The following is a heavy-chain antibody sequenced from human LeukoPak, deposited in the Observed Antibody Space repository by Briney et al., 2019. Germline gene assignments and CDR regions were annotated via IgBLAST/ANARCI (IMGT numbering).Heavy chain of an antibody. D-gene: IGHD4-17*01. Sequence: SETLSLTRTVSGGSISSGGYYWSWIRQHPGKGLEWIGYIYYSGSTHYNPSLKSRVTISVDTSKNQFSLKLSSVTAADTAVYYCARGRPLATVTTYYYYYYGMDVWGKGTTVTVSS. CDR3: ARGRPLATVTTYYYYYYGMDV. CDR1: GGSISSGGYY. V-gene: IGHV4-31*03. CDR2: IYYSGST. J-gene: IGHJ6*04.